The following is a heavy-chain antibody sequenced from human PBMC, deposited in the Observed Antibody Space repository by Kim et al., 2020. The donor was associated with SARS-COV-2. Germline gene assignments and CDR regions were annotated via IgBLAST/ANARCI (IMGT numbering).Heavy chain of an antibody. D-gene: IGHD3-22*01. Sequence: GGSLRLSCAASGFTFSSYGMHWVRQAPGKGLEWVAVISYDGSNKYYADSVKGRFTISRDNSKNTLYLQMNSLRAEDTAVYYCAKDRRDSSAQGAFDIWG. CDR3: AKDRRDSSAQGAFDI. V-gene: IGHV3-30*18. J-gene: IGHJ3*02. CDR2: ISYDGSNK. CDR1: GFTFSSYG.